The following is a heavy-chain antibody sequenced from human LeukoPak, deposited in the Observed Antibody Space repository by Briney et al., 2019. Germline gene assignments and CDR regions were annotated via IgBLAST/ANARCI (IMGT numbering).Heavy chain of an antibody. V-gene: IGHV3-7*01. D-gene: IGHD3-9*01. CDR2: IKQDGSEK. CDR3: ARDSAGWEH. CDR1: GFTFSSYW. Sequence: PGGSLRLSCAASGFTFSSYWMSWVRQAPGKGLEWVANIKQDGSEKYYVDSVKGRFTISRDNAKNSVYLQMNSLRPEDTAAYYCARDSAGWEHWGPGTLVTVSS. J-gene: IGHJ1*01.